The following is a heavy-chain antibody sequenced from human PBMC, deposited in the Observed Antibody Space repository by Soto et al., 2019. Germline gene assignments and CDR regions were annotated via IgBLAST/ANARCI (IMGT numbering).Heavy chain of an antibody. V-gene: IGHV4-30-4*01. CDR2: IYYSGST. CDR1: GGSISSGDYY. Sequence: SETLSLTCTVSGGSISSGDYYWSWIRQPPGKGLEWIGYIYYSGSTYYNPSLKSRVTISVDTSKNQFSLKLSSVTAADTAVYYCARQWPPGIAAAVDYWGQGTLVTVSS. CDR3: ARQWPPGIAAAVDY. D-gene: IGHD6-13*01. J-gene: IGHJ4*02.